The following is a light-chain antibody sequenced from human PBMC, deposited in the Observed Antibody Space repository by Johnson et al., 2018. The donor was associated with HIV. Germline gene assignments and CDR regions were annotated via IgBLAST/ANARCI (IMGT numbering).Light chain of an antibody. J-gene: IGLJ1*01. Sequence: HSVLTQPPSVSGAPGQKVTISCSGGSSNIGNNYVSWYQQLPRAAPKLLIYENSKRPSGIPDRFSGSKSGTSATLDITGLQTGDEADYYCGTWDNSLSAHFVFGSGTKITVL. CDR3: GTWDNSLSAHFV. CDR2: ENS. CDR1: SSNIGNNY. V-gene: IGLV1-51*02.